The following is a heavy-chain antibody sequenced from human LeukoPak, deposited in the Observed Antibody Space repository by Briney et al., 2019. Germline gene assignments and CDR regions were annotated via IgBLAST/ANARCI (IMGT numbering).Heavy chain of an antibody. D-gene: IGHD5-24*01. CDR2: IYYSGST. Sequence: SETLSLTCTVSVGSISRYYWSWIRQPPGKGLEWIGYIYYSGSTNYTPSLKSRVTISVDTSKNQFSLKLSSVTAADTAVYYCARHADGYNVDYWGQGTLVTVSS. CDR3: ARHADGYNVDY. V-gene: IGHV4-59*08. CDR1: VGSISRYY. J-gene: IGHJ4*02.